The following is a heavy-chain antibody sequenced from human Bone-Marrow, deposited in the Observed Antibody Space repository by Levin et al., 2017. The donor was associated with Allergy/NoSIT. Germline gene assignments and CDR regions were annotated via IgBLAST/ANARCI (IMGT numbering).Heavy chain of an antibody. Sequence: PGGSLRLSCKASGYSFINYGISWLRQAPGQGLEWVGWISPYNANTQYAQNFQGRVSMTTDTSTSVAYMELRSLTFDDTAVYVCARDLRYCDTRSCYGGNFDFWGQGTLVTVSS. CDR1: GYSFINYG. CDR2: ISPYNANT. J-gene: IGHJ4*02. CDR3: ARDLRYCDTRSCYGGNFDF. D-gene: IGHD3-9*01. V-gene: IGHV1-18*01.